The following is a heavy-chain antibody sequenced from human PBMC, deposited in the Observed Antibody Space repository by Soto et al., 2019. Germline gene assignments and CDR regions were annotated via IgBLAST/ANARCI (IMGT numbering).Heavy chain of an antibody. D-gene: IGHD3-10*01. CDR3: ARFNGSGTNYYMYV. CDR2: ISVDSGNT. CDR1: GYIFTSYG. Sequence: QVQLVQSGAELKKPGASAKVSCKASGYIFTSYGISWVRQAPGQGLEWMAWISVDSGNTNYAQNFQGRVTMTTDTSASTAHMELRSLRSDATAVYYCARFNGSGTNYYMYVWGKGTTVIVSS. V-gene: IGHV1-18*01. J-gene: IGHJ6*03.